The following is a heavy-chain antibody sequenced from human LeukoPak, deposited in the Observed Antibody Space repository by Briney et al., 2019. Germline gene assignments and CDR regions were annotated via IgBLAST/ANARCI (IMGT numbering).Heavy chain of an antibody. CDR1: GFTFSDYY. D-gene: IGHD1-26*01. CDR2: ISSGGSTM. Sequence: PGGSLRLSCAASGFTFSDYYMSWIRQAPGKGLEWVSYISSGGSTMFYADSVEGRFIISRDNAKNSLYLQMNSLRVEDTAVYYCSRDPYSGSYGDYYYYYMDVWGKGTTVTISS. J-gene: IGHJ6*03. V-gene: IGHV3-11*01. CDR3: SRDPYSGSYGDYYYYYMDV.